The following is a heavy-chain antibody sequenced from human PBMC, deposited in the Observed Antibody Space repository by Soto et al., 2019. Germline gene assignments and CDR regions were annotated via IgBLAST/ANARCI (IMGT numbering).Heavy chain of an antibody. J-gene: IGHJ5*02. Sequence: SETLSLSCTVSGGYITSGGSFWSWIRQHPGKGPEWIAFIGYSGATSYNPSLASRVTISADTYKSQFSLNLRSVTAADTAVYYCARGGASSKWFAPWGQGTLVTVSS. D-gene: IGHD2-15*01. CDR3: ARGGASSKWFAP. V-gene: IGHV4-31*03. CDR1: GGYITSGGSF. CDR2: IGYSGAT.